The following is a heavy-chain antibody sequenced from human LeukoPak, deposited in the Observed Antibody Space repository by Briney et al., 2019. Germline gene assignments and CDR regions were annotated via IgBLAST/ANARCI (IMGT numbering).Heavy chain of an antibody. CDR1: GFTFSSYS. CDR3: VRSYRDLTGYYNHFDY. CDR2: ISSSSSYI. V-gene: IGHV3-21*01. D-gene: IGHD3-9*01. Sequence: TGGSLRLSCAASGFTFSSYSMNWVRQAPGKGLEWVSSISSSSSYIYYADSVKGRFAVSRDNAKNTLYLQMNSLRPEDTAVYYCVRSYRDLTGYYNHFDYWGQGNLVTASS. J-gene: IGHJ4*02.